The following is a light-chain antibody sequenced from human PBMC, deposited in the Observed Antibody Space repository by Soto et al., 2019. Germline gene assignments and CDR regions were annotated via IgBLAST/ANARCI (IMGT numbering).Light chain of an antibody. Sequence: HSVLTQPASVSGSPGQSITISCTGTSSDVGGYNYVSWYQQHPGKAPKLMIYDVSNRPSGVSNRFSGSKSGNTASLTISGLQAEDEADYYCSSYTSSSSEKVFGGGTQLTVL. J-gene: IGLJ2*01. CDR1: SSDVGGYNY. V-gene: IGLV2-14*01. CDR3: SSYTSSSSEKV. CDR2: DVS.